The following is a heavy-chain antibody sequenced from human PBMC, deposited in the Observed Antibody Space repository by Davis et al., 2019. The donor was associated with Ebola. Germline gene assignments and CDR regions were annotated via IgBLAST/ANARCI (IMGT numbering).Heavy chain of an antibody. CDR3: ATSTGTTAFPYYYYGMDV. D-gene: IGHD1-1*01. J-gene: IGHJ6*02. CDR1: GYSFANYW. Sequence: GESLKISCKGSGYSFANYWITWVRQMPGKGLEWMGIIYPGDSDTRYSPSFQGQVTISADKSISTAYLQWSSLKASDTAMYYCATSTGTTAFPYYYYGMDVWGQGTTVTVSS. V-gene: IGHV5-51*01. CDR2: IYPGDSDT.